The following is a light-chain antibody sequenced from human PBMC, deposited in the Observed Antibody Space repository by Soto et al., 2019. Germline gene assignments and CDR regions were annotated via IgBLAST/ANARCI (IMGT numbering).Light chain of an antibody. CDR1: SSNIGNNY. V-gene: IGLV1-51*01. CDR3: ATWDGSLPGEV. Sequence: QSVLTQSPSVSAAPGQKVTISCSGSSSNIGNNYVSWYQQLPGTAPKLLIYDNNKRPSGIPDRFSGSKSGTSGTLVITGLQTGDEADYYGATWDGSLPGEVFGGGTKLTVL. CDR2: DNN. J-gene: IGLJ2*01.